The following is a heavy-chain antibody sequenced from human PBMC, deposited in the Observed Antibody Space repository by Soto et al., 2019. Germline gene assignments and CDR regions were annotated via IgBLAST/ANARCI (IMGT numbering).Heavy chain of an antibody. Sequence: LETLSLTCTVSGGSTSSYYWSWIRQPAGKGLEWIGRIYTSGSTNYNPSLKSRVTMSVDTSKNQFSLKLSSVTAADTAVYYCARASGYSSSWIGVFDYWGQGTLVTVSS. CDR3: ARASGYSSSWIGVFDY. J-gene: IGHJ4*02. V-gene: IGHV4-4*07. CDR1: GGSTSSYY. D-gene: IGHD6-13*01. CDR2: IYTSGST.